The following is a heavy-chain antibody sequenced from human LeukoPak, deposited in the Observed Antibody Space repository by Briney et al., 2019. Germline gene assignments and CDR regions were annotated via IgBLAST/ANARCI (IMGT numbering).Heavy chain of an antibody. CDR3: AKDSGVGMATTFSILDI. D-gene: IGHD5-24*01. CDR2: INSEGSTR. J-gene: IGHJ3*02. CDR1: GFTFSSYW. Sequence: SGGSLRLSCAASGFTFSSYWMHWVRQVPGKGLVWVSRINSEGSTRSYADSVRGRFTISRDNSKNTLYLQMNSLRAEDTAVYYCAKDSGVGMATTFSILDIWGQGTMVTVSS. V-gene: IGHV3-74*01.